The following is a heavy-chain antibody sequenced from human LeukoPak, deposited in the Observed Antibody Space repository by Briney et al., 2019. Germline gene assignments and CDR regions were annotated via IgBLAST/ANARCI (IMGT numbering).Heavy chain of an antibody. CDR1: GGSFSGYY. CDR2: IYTSGST. J-gene: IGHJ3*02. Sequence: SETLSLTCAVYGGSFSGYYWSWIRQPPGKGLEWIGRIYTSGSTNYNPSLKSRVTISVDTSKNQFSLKLSSVTAADTAVYYCARDRGGDFWSGYFDAFDIWGQGTMVTVSS. V-gene: IGHV4-59*10. CDR3: ARDRGGDFWSGYFDAFDI. D-gene: IGHD3-3*01.